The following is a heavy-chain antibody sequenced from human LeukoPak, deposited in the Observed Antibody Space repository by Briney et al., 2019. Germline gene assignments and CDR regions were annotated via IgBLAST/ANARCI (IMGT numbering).Heavy chain of an antibody. V-gene: IGHV4-59*01. CDR1: GGSISSYY. Sequence: SETLSLTCTVSGGSISSYYWSWIRQPPGKGLEWIGYIYYSGSTNYNPSLKSRVTISVDTSKNQFSLKLSSVTAADTAVYYCARGDYYDSSGPKFDPWGQGTLVTVSS. CDR2: IYYSGST. CDR3: ARGDYYDSSGPKFDP. J-gene: IGHJ5*02. D-gene: IGHD3-22*01.